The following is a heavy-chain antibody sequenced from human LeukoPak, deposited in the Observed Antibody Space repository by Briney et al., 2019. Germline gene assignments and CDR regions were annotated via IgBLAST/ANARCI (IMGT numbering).Heavy chain of an antibody. V-gene: IGHV4-34*01. CDR1: GGSFSGYY. D-gene: IGHD1-26*01. Sequence: SETLSLTCGVYGGSFSGYYWNWIRQPPGKGLEWIGEINHSGSTNYNPSLKSRVTISVDTSKNQFSLKLSSVTAADTAVYYCARDFYGIVGATTPFDYWGQGTLVTVSS. J-gene: IGHJ4*02. CDR2: INHSGST. CDR3: ARDFYGIVGATTPFDY.